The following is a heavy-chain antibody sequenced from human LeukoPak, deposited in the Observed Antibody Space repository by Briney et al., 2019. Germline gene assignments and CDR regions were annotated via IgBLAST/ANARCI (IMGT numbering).Heavy chain of an antibody. Sequence: SGTLSLTCAVSGGSISSSNWWSWVRQPPGKGLEWIGEIYHSGSTNYNPSLKSRVTISVDKSKNQFSLKLSSVTAADTAVYYCARGVVADYYYYYTDVWGKGTTVTVSS. CDR2: IYHSGST. V-gene: IGHV4-4*02. CDR3: ARGVVADYYYYYTDV. J-gene: IGHJ6*03. D-gene: IGHD6-13*01. CDR1: GGSISSSNW.